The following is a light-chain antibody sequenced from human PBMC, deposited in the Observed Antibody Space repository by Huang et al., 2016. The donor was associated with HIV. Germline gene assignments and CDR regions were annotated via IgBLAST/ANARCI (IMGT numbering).Light chain of an antibody. V-gene: IGKV3-11*01. Sequence: EIVLTQSPATLSLSPGEPATLSCRASQSVGSYLAWYQQRPGQAPRLLIYDASSRATGLPARFSGSGSGTDFTLTIGSLAPEDSAVYYCQQRSDWPTFGQGTKVEIK. CDR2: DAS. CDR1: QSVGSY. CDR3: QQRSDWPT. J-gene: IGKJ1*01.